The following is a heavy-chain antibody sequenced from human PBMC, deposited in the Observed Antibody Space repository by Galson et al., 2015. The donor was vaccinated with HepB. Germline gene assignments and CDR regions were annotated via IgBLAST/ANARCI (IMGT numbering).Heavy chain of an antibody. V-gene: IGHV3-49*04. CDR2: IRSKAYGGTT. CDR1: GFTFGDYA. J-gene: IGHJ4*02. Sequence: SLRLSCAASGFTFGDYAMSWVRQAPGKGLEWVGFIRSKAYGGTTEYAASVKGRFTISRDDSKSIAYLQMNSLKTEDTAVYYCTITGYSSGWYLDYWGQGTLVTVSS. CDR3: TITGYSSGWYLDY. D-gene: IGHD6-19*01.